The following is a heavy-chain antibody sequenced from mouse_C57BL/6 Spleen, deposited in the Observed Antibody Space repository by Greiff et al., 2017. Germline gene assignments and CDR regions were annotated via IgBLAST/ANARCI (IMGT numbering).Heavy chain of an antibody. Sequence: EVKLMESGGGLVQPGGSMKLSCVASGFTFSNYWMNWVRQPPEKGLEWVAQIRFKSDNYATHYAVSVTGRFTISRDDSKSSVYLQMNHLRAEDTGIYYCTGLYGNYWYFDVWGTGTTVTVAS. CDR2: IRFKSDNYAT. V-gene: IGHV6-3*01. D-gene: IGHD2-1*01. CDR3: TGLYGNYWYFDV. CDR1: GFTFSNYW. J-gene: IGHJ1*03.